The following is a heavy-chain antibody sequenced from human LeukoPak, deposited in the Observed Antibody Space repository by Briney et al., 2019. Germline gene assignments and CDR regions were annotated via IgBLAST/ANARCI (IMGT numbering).Heavy chain of an antibody. CDR1: GGSISSSSYY. CDR3: ARVLRVHYYGSGIAKTGYYYYMDV. D-gene: IGHD3-10*01. J-gene: IGHJ6*03. V-gene: IGHV4-39*07. Sequence: SETLSLTCTVSGGSISSSSYYWGWIRQPPGKGLEWIGSIYYSGSTYYNPSLKSRVTISVDTSKNQFSLKLSSVTAADTAVYYCARVLRVHYYGSGIAKTGYYYYMDVWGKGTTVTISS. CDR2: IYYSGST.